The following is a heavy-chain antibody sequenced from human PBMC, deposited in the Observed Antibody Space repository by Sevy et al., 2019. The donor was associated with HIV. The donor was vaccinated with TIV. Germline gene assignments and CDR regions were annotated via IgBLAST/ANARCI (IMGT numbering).Heavy chain of an antibody. J-gene: IGHJ6*02. CDR3: ARDNATVSRRGLRYYYYGTDV. Sequence: GESLKISCAASGFTFSTYWMSWFRQVPGKGLEWVANINEDGTEKFYVDSVKGRFTMSRDNAKNSLYLQMNSLRAEDAAVYYCARDNATVSRRGLRYYYYGTDVWGQGTTVTVSS. CDR1: GFTFSTYW. D-gene: IGHD2-2*01. V-gene: IGHV3-7*01. CDR2: INEDGTEK.